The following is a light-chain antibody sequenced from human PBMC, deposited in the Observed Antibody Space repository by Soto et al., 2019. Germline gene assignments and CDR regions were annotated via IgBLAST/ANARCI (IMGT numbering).Light chain of an antibody. V-gene: IGKV3D-20*02. CDR2: DAS. Sequence: EIVLTQSPGTLSLSPVERATLSCMASQSVSSSYLAWYQQKPGQAPRLLIYDASNRATGIPARFSGSGSGTDFTLTISSLEPEDFAVYYCQQRTKWRTFGQGTKVDIK. CDR3: QQRTKWRT. CDR1: QSVSSSY. J-gene: IGKJ1*01.